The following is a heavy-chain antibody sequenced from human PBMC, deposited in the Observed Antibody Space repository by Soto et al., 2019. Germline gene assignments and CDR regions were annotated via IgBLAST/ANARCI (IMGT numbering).Heavy chain of an antibody. V-gene: IGHV3-11*01. J-gene: IGHJ5*02. Sequence: PGGSLRLSCAASGLTFSDYYMSWIRQVPGKGLEWVSYISSSGSTIYYADSVKGRFTISRDNAKNSLYLQMNSLRAEDTAVYYCARWGRYCSGGSCHHRWFDPWGQGTLVTVSS. D-gene: IGHD2-15*01. CDR1: GLTFSDYY. CDR2: ISSSGSTI. CDR3: ARWGRYCSGGSCHHRWFDP.